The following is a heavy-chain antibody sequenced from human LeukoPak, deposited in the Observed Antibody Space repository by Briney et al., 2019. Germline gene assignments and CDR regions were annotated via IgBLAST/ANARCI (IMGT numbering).Heavy chain of an antibody. V-gene: IGHV3-48*01. CDR1: GFTFSSYS. D-gene: IGHD6-13*01. CDR3: AREREAAAGTGIYYYYYYYMDV. Sequence: GGSLRLSCAASGFTFSSYSMNWVRQAPGEGLEWVSYISSSSSTIYYADSVKGRFTISRDNAKNSLYLQMNSLRAEDTAVYYCAREREAAAGTGIYYYYYYYMDVWGKGTTVTVSS. CDR2: ISSSSSTI. J-gene: IGHJ6*03.